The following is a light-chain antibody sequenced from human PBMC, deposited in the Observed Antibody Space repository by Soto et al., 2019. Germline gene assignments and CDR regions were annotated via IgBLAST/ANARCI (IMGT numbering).Light chain of an antibody. CDR3: QQCDTYPWT. J-gene: IGKJ1*01. CDR2: KSS. CDR1: QSISSW. V-gene: IGKV1-5*03. Sequence: DIQMTQSPSSLSASVGHRVTITCLASQSISSWLAWYQQKPGKAPNLVIYKSSTLESGVPSRFSGSGSGTEFTLTISSLQPDDFATYYCQQCDTYPWTFGQGTKVDIK.